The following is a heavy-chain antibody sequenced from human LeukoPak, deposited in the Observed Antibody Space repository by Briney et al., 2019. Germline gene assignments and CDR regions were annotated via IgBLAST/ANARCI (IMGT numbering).Heavy chain of an antibody. CDR2: IYDSGST. CDR3: ARAGGYSYSLDP. J-gene: IGHJ5*02. V-gene: IGHV4-59*01. CDR1: GGSISSYY. D-gene: IGHD5-18*01. Sequence: SETLSLTCTVSGGSISSYYWSWIRQPPGKGPEWIGLIYDSGSTYYNPSLQSRVTISVDTSKNQLSLKLTSVTAADTAVYYCARAGGYSYSLDPWGQGTLVTVSS.